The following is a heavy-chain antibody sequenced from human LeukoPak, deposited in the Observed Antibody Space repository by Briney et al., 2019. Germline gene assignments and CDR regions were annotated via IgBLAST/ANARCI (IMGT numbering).Heavy chain of an antibody. D-gene: IGHD3-22*01. CDR3: ARVHYDGSGYYRFDY. Sequence: SVKVSCKAPGGTFSSYAISWVRQAPGQGLEWMGGIIPIFGTANYAQKFQGRVTITADESTSTAYMELSSLRSEDTAVYYCARVHYDGSGYYRFDYWGQGTLVTVSS. CDR1: GGTFSSYA. V-gene: IGHV1-69*13. J-gene: IGHJ4*02. CDR2: IIPIFGTA.